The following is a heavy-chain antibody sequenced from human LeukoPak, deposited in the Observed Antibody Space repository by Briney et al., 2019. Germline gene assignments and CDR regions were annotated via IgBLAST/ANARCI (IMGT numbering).Heavy chain of an antibody. D-gene: IGHD5-24*01. V-gene: IGHV3-48*01. CDR3: ARDYKYAFDN. Sequence: PGGSLRLSCAASGFTFSADSMNWGRQAPGKGLEWISYIGISSGNTKYADSVKGRFTIAGDKATNPLYLQMNSLRVEDTAVYYCARDYKYAFDNWGQGTLVTVSS. CDR2: IGISSGNT. CDR1: GFTFSADS. J-gene: IGHJ4*02.